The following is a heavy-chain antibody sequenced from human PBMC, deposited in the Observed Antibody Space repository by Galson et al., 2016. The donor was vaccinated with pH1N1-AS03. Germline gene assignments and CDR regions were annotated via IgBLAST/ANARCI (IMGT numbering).Heavy chain of an antibody. Sequence: SVKVSCKASGDTFSKYAISWVRQAPGQGLEWMGRIIPKFGSTKYAQNFQGRVTITADESTSTAYMELSSLRNEDTGVYYCARGLGVIASTLYGMDVWGQGTTVTVSS. CDR1: GDTFSKYA. V-gene: IGHV1-69*13. J-gene: IGHJ6*02. CDR2: IIPKFGST. D-gene: IGHD2-15*01. CDR3: ARGLGVIASTLYGMDV.